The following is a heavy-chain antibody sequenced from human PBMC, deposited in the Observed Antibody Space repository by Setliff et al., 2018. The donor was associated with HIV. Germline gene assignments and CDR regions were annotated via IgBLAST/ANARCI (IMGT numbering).Heavy chain of an antibody. CDR1: GYTFTSYA. CDR3: ARRGYCSSTSCPTGAFDI. CDR2: INAGNGNT. V-gene: IGHV1-3*01. D-gene: IGHD2-2*01. J-gene: IGHJ3*02. Sequence: ASVKVSCKASGYTFTSYAMHWVRQAPGQRLEWMGWINAGNGNTKYSQKFQGRVTITRDTSASTAYMELSSLRSEDTAVYYCARRGYCSSTSCPTGAFDIWGQGTMVTVSS.